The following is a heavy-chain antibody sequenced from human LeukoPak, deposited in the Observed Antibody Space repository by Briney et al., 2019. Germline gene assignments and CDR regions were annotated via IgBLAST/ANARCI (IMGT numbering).Heavy chain of an antibody. J-gene: IGHJ4*02. CDR1: GGTFSSYA. Sequence: ASVKASCKASGGTFSSYAISWVRQAPGQGLEWMGGIIPIFGTANYAQKFQGRVTITADESTSTAYMELSSLRSEDTAVYYCARDPGGPNGYDYWGQGTLVTVSS. CDR3: ARDPGGPNGYDY. D-gene: IGHD2-8*01. V-gene: IGHV1-69*13. CDR2: IIPIFGTA.